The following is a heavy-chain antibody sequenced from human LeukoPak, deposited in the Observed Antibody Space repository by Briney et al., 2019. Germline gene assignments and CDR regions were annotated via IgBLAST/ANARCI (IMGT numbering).Heavy chain of an antibody. D-gene: IGHD1-26*01. V-gene: IGHV4-34*01. CDR3: ARVSAELIGAFDI. CDR2: INHSGST. Sequence: SETLSLTCAVYGGSFSGYYWSWIRQPPGKELEWIGEINHSGSTNYNPSLKSRVTISVDKSKNQFSLKLSSVTAADTAVYYCARVSAELIGAFDIWGQGTMVTVSS. J-gene: IGHJ3*02. CDR1: GGSFSGYY.